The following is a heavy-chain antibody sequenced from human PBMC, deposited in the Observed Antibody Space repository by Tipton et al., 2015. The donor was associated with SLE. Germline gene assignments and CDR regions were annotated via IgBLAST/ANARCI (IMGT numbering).Heavy chain of an antibody. CDR2: IYYSGTT. Sequence: TLSLTCIVSGGSISSRSYYWGWIRQPPGKGLEWIASIYYSGTTYYNPSLKSRVTISVDTAKNQISLKLSSVTAADTAVYYCAEYRPLPRLQFNYWGQGTLVTVSS. D-gene: IGHD4-11*01. J-gene: IGHJ4*02. V-gene: IGHV4-39*07. CDR1: GGSISSRSYY. CDR3: AEYRPLPRLQFNY.